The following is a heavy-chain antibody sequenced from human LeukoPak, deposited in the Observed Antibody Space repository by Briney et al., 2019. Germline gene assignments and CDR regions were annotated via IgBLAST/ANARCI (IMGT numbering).Heavy chain of an antibody. CDR3: ARFGWRFKSYFDY. D-gene: IGHD6-19*01. CDR1: GFTFDDYG. Sequence: PGGSLRLSCAASGFTFDDYGMSWVRHAPGKGLEWVSGINWNGGSTVYADSVKGRFTISRDNAKNSLYLQMNSLRAEDTALYYCARFGWRFKSYFDYWGQGTLVTVSS. CDR2: INWNGGST. J-gene: IGHJ4*02. V-gene: IGHV3-20*04.